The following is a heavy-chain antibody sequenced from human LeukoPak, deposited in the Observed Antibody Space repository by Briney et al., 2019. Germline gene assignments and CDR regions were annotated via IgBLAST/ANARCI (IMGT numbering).Heavy chain of an antibody. CDR2: ISSSSDYI. D-gene: IGHD2/OR15-2a*01. Sequence: GGSLRLSCAASGFTFNNYIMNWVRQAPGKGLEWVPSISSSSDYIYYADSVKGRFTISRDNSKNTLYLQMNSLRAEDTAVYYCATSGLSRFGFWGQGTLVTVSS. CDR3: ATSGLSRFGF. J-gene: IGHJ4*02. CDR1: GFTFNNYI. V-gene: IGHV3-21*04.